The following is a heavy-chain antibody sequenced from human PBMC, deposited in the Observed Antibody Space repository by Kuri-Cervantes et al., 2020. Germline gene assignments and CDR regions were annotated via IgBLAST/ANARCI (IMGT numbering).Heavy chain of an antibody. CDR2: IYYSGST. CDR1: GGSISSGGYY. CDR3: ARGINDYVWGSYHHFDY. V-gene: IGHV4-31*01. J-gene: IGHJ4*02. Sequence: SETLSLTCTVSGGSISSGGYYWSWIRQHPGKGLEWIGYIYYSGSTYYNPSLKSLVTISVDTSKNQFSLKLSSVTAADTAVYYCARGINDYVWGSYHHFDYWGQGTLVTVSS. D-gene: IGHD3-16*02.